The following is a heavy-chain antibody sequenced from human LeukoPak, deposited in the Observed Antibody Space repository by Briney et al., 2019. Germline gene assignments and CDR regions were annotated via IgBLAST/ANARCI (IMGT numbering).Heavy chain of an antibody. D-gene: IGHD7-27*01. CDR1: GGSISSSSYY. CDR2: IYYSGST. V-gene: IGHV4-39*07. J-gene: IGHJ4*02. CDR3: ARASRTGLGIGSFDY. Sequence: SETLSLTCTVSGGSISSSSYYWGWIRQPPGKGLEWTGSIYYSGSTYYNPSLKCRVTISVDTSKNQFSLKLSSVTAADTAVYYCARASRTGLGIGSFDYWGQGTLVTVSS.